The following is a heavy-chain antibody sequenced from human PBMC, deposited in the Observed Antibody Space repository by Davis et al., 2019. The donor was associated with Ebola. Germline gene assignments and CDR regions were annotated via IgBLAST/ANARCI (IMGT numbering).Heavy chain of an antibody. V-gene: IGHV1-2*02. CDR1: GYTFTGYY. Sequence: ASVKVSCKASGYTFTGYYMHWVRQAPGQGLEWMGWINPNSGGTNYAQKFQGRVTITADESTSTAYMELSSLRSEDTAVYYCAREQDLGTYYYGSGSYSDAFDIWGQGTMVTVSS. D-gene: IGHD3-10*01. J-gene: IGHJ3*02. CDR2: INPNSGGT. CDR3: AREQDLGTYYYGSGSYSDAFDI.